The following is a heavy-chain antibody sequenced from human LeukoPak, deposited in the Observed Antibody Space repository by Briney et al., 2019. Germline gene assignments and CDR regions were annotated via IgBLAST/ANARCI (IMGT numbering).Heavy chain of an antibody. J-gene: IGHJ4*02. V-gene: IGHV4-59*01. CDR3: ARDVGDHSGYSSIHFDY. D-gene: IGHD6-19*01. CDR1: GGSISSYY. CDR2: IYYSGST. Sequence: SETLSLTCTVTGGSISSYYWSWIRQPPGKGLEWIGYIYYSGSTNYNPSLKSRVTISVDTSKNQFSLKLSSVTAADTAVYYCARDVGDHSGYSSIHFDYWGQGTLVTVSS.